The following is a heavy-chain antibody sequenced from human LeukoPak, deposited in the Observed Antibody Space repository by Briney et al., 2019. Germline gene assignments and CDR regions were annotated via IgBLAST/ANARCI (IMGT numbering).Heavy chain of an antibody. CDR1: GGSISSNNW. D-gene: IGHD5-18*01. CDR3: ASSSRAGTAMITYYFDY. Sequence: SGTLSLTCAVSGGSISSNNWWSWVRPPPGKGLEWTGEIYHSGSTNYNPSLKSRVTISVDKSKNQFSLKLSSVTAADTAVYYCASSSRAGTAMITYYFDYWGQGTLVTVSS. CDR2: IYHSGST. J-gene: IGHJ4*02. V-gene: IGHV4-4*02.